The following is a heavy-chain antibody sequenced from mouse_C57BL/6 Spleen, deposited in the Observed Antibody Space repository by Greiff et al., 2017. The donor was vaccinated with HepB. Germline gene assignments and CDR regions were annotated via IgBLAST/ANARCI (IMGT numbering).Heavy chain of an antibody. V-gene: IGHV1-76*01. CDR2: IYPGSGNT. CDR3: ARGAQATSYYFDY. D-gene: IGHD3-2*02. Sequence: QVHVKQSGAELVRPGASVKLSCKASGYTFTDYYINWVKQRPGQGLEWIARIYPGSGNTYYNEKFKGKATLTAEKSSSTAYMQLSSLTSEDSAVYFCARGAQATSYYFDYWGQGTTLTVSS. CDR1: GYTFTDYY. J-gene: IGHJ2*01.